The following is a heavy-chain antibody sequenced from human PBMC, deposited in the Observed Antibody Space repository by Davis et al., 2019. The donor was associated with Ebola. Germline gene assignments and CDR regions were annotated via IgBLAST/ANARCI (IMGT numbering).Heavy chain of an antibody. V-gene: IGHV4-39*07. CDR1: GGSIISSSSY. D-gene: IGHD2-2*01. CDR3: ARFPAVYYYYYGMDV. Sequence: SETLSLTCTVSGGSIISSSSYWGWIRQPPRKGLEWIGSIYYSGITYYNPSLKSRVTISVDTSKNQFSLKLSSVTAADTAVYYCARFPAVYYYYYGMDVWGQGTTVTVSS. J-gene: IGHJ6*02. CDR2: IYYSGIT.